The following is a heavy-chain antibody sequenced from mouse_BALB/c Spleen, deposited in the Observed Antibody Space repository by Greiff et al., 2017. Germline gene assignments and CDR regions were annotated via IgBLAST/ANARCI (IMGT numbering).Heavy chain of an antibody. Sequence: EVHLVESGGGLVKPGGSLKLSCAASGFAFSSYDMSWVRQTPEKRLEWVAYISSGGGSTYYPDTVKGRVTISRDNAKNTLHLQMSSLKSEDTAMYYCARDDTTVVNYAMDYWGQGTSVTVSS. CDR2: ISSGGGST. D-gene: IGHD1-1*01. CDR3: ARDDTTVVNYAMDY. J-gene: IGHJ4*01. CDR1: GFAFSSYD. V-gene: IGHV5-12-1*01.